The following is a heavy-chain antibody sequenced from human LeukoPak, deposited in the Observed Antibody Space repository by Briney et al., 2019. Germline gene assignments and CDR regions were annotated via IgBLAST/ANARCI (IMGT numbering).Heavy chain of an antibody. CDR3: ARVTGYVMEDYFDY. Sequence: SETLSLTCTVSGYSISSGYYWGWIRQPPGKGLEWIGSIYHSGSTYYNPSLKSRVTISVDTSKNQFSLKLSSVTAADTAVYYCARVTGYVMEDYFDYWGQGTLVTVSS. D-gene: IGHD6-13*01. V-gene: IGHV4-38-2*02. CDR1: GYSISSGYY. J-gene: IGHJ4*02. CDR2: IYHSGST.